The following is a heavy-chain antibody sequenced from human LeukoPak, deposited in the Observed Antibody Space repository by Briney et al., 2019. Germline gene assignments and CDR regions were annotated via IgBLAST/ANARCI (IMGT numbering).Heavy chain of an antibody. CDR1: GYTFTSYD. V-gene: IGHV1-8*03. D-gene: IGHD3-16*02. CDR3: ATDLVEDWFDP. J-gene: IGHJ5*02. CDR2: MNPNSGNT. Sequence: ASVKVSCKASGYTFTSYDINWVRQATGQGLEWMGWMNPNSGNTGYAQKFQGRVTITRNTSISTAYMELSSLRSEDTAVYYCATDLVEDWFDPWGQGTLVTVSS.